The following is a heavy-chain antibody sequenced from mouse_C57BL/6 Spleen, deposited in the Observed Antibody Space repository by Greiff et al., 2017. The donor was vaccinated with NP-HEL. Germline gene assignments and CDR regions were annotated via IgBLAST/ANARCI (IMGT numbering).Heavy chain of an antibody. J-gene: IGHJ3*01. CDR1: GFTFSSYA. Sequence: DVKLVESGGGLVKPGGSLKLSCAASGFTFSSYAMSWVRQTPEKRLEWVATISDGGSYTYYPDNVKGRFTISRDNAKNNLYLQMSHLKSEDTAMYYCVYYDYDGFAYWGQGTLVTVSA. CDR2: ISDGGSYT. CDR3: VYYDYDGFAY. D-gene: IGHD2-4*01. V-gene: IGHV5-4*03.